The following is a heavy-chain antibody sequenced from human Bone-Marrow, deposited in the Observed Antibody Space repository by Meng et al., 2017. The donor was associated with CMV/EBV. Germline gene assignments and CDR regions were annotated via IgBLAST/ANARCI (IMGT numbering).Heavy chain of an antibody. J-gene: IGHJ4*02. D-gene: IGHD3-10*01. Sequence: GSLRLSCTVSGGSISSYYWSWIRQPPGKGLEWIGYIYYSGSTNYNPSLKSRVTISVDTSKNQFSLKLSSVTAADTAVYYCARAPMVRGAPFDYWGQATLVTVSS. CDR3: ARAPMVRGAPFDY. CDR2: IYYSGST. V-gene: IGHV4-59*01. CDR1: GGSISSYY.